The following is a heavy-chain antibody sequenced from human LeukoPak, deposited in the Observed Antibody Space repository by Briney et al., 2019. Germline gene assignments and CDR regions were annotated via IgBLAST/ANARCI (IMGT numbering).Heavy chain of an antibody. CDR3: ASFNSGSYDSDY. V-gene: IGHV3-30-3*01. CDR1: GFTFSRYA. CDR2: ISHDGSKT. D-gene: IGHD1-26*01. Sequence: GGSLRLSCAASGFTFSRYAMHWVRQGPGKGLQWVAVISHDGSKTEYVDSVKGRFTISRDNSKNTLYLQMNSLKAEDTALYYCASFNSGSYDSDYWGQGTLVSVSS. J-gene: IGHJ4*02.